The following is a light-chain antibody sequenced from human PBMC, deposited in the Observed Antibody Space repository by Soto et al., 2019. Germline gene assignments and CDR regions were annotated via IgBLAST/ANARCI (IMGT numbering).Light chain of an antibody. V-gene: IGKV3-20*01. J-gene: IGKJ3*01. CDR1: RFVSNYY. Sequence: DIVLTQSPGTLSLSPGDRATLSCRTSRFVSNYYVAWYQQRPGQAPRLLIYAASSRATDSPDRFSGSGSGTDFALTISRLEAEDFAVYYCQDYADSPPVFTFGPGTKVEI. CDR3: QDYADSPPVFT. CDR2: AAS.